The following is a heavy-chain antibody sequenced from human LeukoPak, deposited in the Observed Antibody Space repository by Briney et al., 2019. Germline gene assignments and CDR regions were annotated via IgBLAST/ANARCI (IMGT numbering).Heavy chain of an antibody. J-gene: IGHJ4*02. Sequence: PGGSLRLSCAASGFNVSYYSMTWVRQAPGKGLEWVSYISFSNSTLYYADSVRGRFTIPRDNAKNSLSLQMNSLRAEDTAVYYCAGGGATSFDYWGQGILVTVSS. CDR2: ISFSNSTL. CDR1: GFNVSYYS. D-gene: IGHD5-12*01. V-gene: IGHV3-48*04. CDR3: AGGGATSFDY.